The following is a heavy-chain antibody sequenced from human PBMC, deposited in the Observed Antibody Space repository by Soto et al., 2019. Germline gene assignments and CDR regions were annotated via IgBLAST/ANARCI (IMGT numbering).Heavy chain of an antibody. V-gene: IGHV4-34*02. J-gene: IGHJ4*02. CDR2: IDHSGNI. CDR3: SRGRDAYKMGKY. D-gene: IGHD3-16*01. Sequence: QVQLQQWGAGLLKPSETLSLTCAVYGGSFSGYFWSWIRQPPGKGPEWIGEIDHSGNINYNPSLKSRATISVDTSKNQFSLKLNSVTAADTAVYYCSRGRDAYKMGKYWGQGTLVTVSS. CDR1: GGSFSGYF.